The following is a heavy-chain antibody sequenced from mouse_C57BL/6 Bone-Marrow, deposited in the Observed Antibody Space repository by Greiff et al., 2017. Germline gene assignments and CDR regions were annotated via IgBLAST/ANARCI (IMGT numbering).Heavy chain of an antibody. V-gene: IGHV1-82*01. Sequence: QVQLQQSGPELVKPGASVKISCKASGYAFSSSWMNWVKQRPGKGLEWIGRIYPGDGDTNYNGKFKGKATLTADKSSSTAYMQLSSLTSEDSAVYFCSGYYTWFAYWGQGTLVTVSA. J-gene: IGHJ3*01. CDR2: IYPGDGDT. CDR3: SGYYTWFAY. CDR1: GYAFSSSW. D-gene: IGHD2-3*01.